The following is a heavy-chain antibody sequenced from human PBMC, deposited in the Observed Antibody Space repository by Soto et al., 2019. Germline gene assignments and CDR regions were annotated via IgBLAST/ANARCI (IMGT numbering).Heavy chain of an antibody. J-gene: IGHJ4*02. V-gene: IGHV3-74*01. D-gene: IGHD3-9*01. CDR1: GFTFSSYW. CDR3: ARGREILTGYIDS. Sequence: EVQLVESGGGLVQPGGSLRLSCAASGFTFSSYWMHWVRQPPGKGLEWVSRIKSDETITTYADSVKGRFTISRDNAKNTPYLPMNSLRADDAAVYFCARGREILTGYIDSWGQGPLVSVSP. CDR2: IKSDETIT.